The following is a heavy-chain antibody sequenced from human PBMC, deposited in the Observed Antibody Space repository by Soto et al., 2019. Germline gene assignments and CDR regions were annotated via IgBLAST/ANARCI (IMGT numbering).Heavy chain of an antibody. D-gene: IGHD3-22*01. V-gene: IGHV4-39*01. J-gene: IGHJ4*02. CDR1: GGSISSSSYY. CDR2: IYYSGST. Sequence: PSETLSLTCTVSGGSISSSSYYWGWIRQPPGKGLEWIGSIYYSGSTYYNPSLKSRVTISVDTSKNQFSLKLSSVTAADTAVYYCARHSSRGYYYASSGPHPTDYWGQGTLVTVSS. CDR3: ARHSSRGYYYASSGPHPTDY.